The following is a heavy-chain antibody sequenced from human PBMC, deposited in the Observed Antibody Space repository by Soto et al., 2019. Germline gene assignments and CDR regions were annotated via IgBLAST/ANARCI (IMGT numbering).Heavy chain of an antibody. J-gene: IGHJ4*02. CDR1: GFTFSSYA. V-gene: IGHV3-23*01. CDR3: AKNYYFDY. CDR2: ISVSDST. Sequence: VQLLESGGDLVQPGGSLRLSCAASGFTFSSYAMSWVRQAPGKGLEWVSSISVSDSTYYADSVKGRFTISRDNSKNTLYLQLISLRAEDTAIYYCAKNYYFDYWGQGTLVTVSS.